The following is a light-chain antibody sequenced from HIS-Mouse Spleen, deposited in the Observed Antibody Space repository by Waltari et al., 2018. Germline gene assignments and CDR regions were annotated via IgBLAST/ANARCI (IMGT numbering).Light chain of an antibody. J-gene: IGLJ1*01. CDR1: SSDVGSYNL. CDR3: CSYAGSSTYV. Sequence: QSALTQPASVSGSPGQSITISCTGTSSDVGSYNLVSWYQPDPGKAPKRMIYEGSKRPSGVLNRYSGSKFGNTASLTISGILAEDEADYYCCSYAGSSTYVFGTGTKVTVL. V-gene: IGLV2-23*01. CDR2: EGS.